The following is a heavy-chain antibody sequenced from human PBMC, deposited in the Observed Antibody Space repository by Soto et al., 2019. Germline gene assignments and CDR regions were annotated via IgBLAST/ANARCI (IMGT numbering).Heavy chain of an antibody. D-gene: IGHD3-22*01. V-gene: IGHV1-69*06. CDR2: VIPIFGTA. CDR3: ARVNEITMVVVVTPANDAFDI. Sequence: VRQAPGQGLKWMGGVIPIFGTANYAQKFQGRVTITADKSTSTAYMELSSLRSEDTAVYYCARVNEITMVVVVTPANDAFDIWGQGTMVT. J-gene: IGHJ3*02.